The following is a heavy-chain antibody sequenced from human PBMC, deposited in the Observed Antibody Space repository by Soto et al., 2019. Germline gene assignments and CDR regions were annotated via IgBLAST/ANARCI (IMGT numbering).Heavy chain of an antibody. V-gene: IGHV4-39*01. CDR2: IYYSGST. Sequence: QLQLQESGPGLVNPSETLSLTCTVSGGSIRSHTNYWAWIRQPPGKGLEGIGTIYYSGSTYYNPSLKRRLTVSVDTSENQCSLKLSSVTAADTAVYYCARQYYGSGSNYFDYWGQGTLVTVSS. D-gene: IGHD3-10*01. CDR1: GGSIRSHTNY. J-gene: IGHJ4*02. CDR3: ARQYYGSGSNYFDY.